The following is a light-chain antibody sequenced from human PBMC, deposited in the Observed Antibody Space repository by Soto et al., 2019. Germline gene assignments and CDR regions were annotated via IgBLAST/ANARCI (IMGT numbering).Light chain of an antibody. CDR1: QSDSSSY. J-gene: IGKJ1*01. CDR2: GTS. CDR3: HQYGGSPTWT. Sequence: EIVLTQSPGTLSLSPGERATLSCRASQSDSSSYLAWYQQKPGQAPRLLIYGTSSRATGIPDRFSGSGSGTDFSLTISRLEPDDFAVYYCHQYGGSPTWTFGQGTKVEIK. V-gene: IGKV3-20*01.